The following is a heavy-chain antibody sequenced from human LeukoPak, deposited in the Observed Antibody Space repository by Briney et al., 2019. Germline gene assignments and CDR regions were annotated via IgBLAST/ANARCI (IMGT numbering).Heavy chain of an antibody. CDR1: GFTFSSYG. V-gene: IGHV3-33*08. CDR2: IWYEGNNK. D-gene: IGHD3-22*01. Sequence: GGSLRLSCAASGFTFSSYGMSWVRQAPGKGLEWVALIWYEGNNKKYADSVKGRITISRDNSKNTLYLEMNSLRADDTAVYYCARGWGSSVYASAFDIWGQGTMVTISS. J-gene: IGHJ3*02. CDR3: ARGWGSSVYASAFDI.